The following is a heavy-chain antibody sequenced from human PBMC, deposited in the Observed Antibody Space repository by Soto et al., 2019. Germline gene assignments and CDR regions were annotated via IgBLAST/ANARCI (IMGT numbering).Heavy chain of an antibody. V-gene: IGHV3-7*01. J-gene: IGHJ4*02. Sequence: DVQLVQSGGGLVQPGGSLRLSCAASGFTFSSYRMSWVRQAPGKGLEWVANIKEDGSEKNYVDSVKGRFTISRDNAKDSFYLRTTRLRVEDTAVYYCERPGSESLGEVSTDLWGQGSMVTVS. CDR1: GFTFSSYR. D-gene: IGHD3-16*01. CDR3: ERPGSESLGEVSTDL. CDR2: IKEDGSEK.